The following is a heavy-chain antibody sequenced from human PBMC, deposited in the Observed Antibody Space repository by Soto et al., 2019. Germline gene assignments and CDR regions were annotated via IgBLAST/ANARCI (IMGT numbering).Heavy chain of an antibody. CDR3: PRRWGYCFDY. CDR2: IYYSVRT. Sequence: SDTLSLTCTVSGGSISSYYWGWIRRPPGKGLAWIGSIYYSVRTYYNPSLKSRVTIYVDTSKNQFSLKLSSVTAADTAVYYCPRRWGYCFDYWGQGTLVTVSS. J-gene: IGHJ4*02. D-gene: IGHD7-27*01. V-gene: IGHV4-39*01. CDR1: GGSISSYY.